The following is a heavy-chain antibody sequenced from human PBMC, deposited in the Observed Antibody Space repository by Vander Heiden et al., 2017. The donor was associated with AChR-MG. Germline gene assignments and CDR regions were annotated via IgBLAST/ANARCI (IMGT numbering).Heavy chain of an antibody. CDR2: ISGSVSRT. CDR3: AKGPKQWLEYNYMDV. Sequence: EVQLLESGGGLVQPGGSLRLSCAASGFNFSSFALSWVRQAPGKGLEWVSVISGSVSRTYYADSVKGRFTISRDNSTDTLYLQMNSLRAEDTAVYYCAKGPKQWLEYNYMDVWGKGTTVTVSS. J-gene: IGHJ6*03. V-gene: IGHV3-23*01. D-gene: IGHD6-19*01. CDR1: GFNFSSFA.